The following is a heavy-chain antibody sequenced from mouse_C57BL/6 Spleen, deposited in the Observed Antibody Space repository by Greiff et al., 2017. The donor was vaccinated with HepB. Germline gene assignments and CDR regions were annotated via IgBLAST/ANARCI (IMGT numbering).Heavy chain of an antibody. J-gene: IGHJ2*01. CDR2: ISSGGSYT. D-gene: IGHD2-4*01. Sequence: DVMLVESGGDLVKPGGSLKLSCAASGFTFSSYGMSWVRQTPDKRLEWVATISSGGSYTYYPDSVKGRFTISRDNAKNTLYLQMSSLKSEDTAMYYCARLPYDYADYWGQGTTLTVSS. CDR3: ARLPYDYADY. V-gene: IGHV5-6*02. CDR1: GFTFSSYG.